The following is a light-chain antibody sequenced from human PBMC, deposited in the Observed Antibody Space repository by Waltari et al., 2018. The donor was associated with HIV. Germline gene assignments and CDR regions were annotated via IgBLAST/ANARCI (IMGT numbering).Light chain of an antibody. Sequence: QSVLTQPPSASATPGQRVTISCSGSSSNIGTNYVFWYQQLPGTAPQLLIFRDNERLSGVPDRFSGSRSGTSASLVISGLRSEDEAEYYCAAWDDSLDGFYVFGSGTRVTVL. CDR2: RDN. CDR1: SSNIGTNY. V-gene: IGLV1-47*01. J-gene: IGLJ1*01. CDR3: AAWDDSLDGFYV.